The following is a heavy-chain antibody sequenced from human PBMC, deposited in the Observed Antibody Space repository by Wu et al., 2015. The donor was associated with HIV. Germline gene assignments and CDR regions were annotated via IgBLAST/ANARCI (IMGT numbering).Heavy chain of an antibody. Sequence: QVQLVQSGAEVMKPGSSVKVSCKASGGTFSSYAISWVRQAPGQGLEWMGGIIPIFGTANYAQKFQGRVTITADESTSTAYMELSTLRSEDTAVYYCAESSHRYSSSWYDFDYWGQGTLLTVSS. CDR1: GGTFSSYA. J-gene: IGHJ4*02. CDR2: IIPIFGTA. D-gene: IGHD6-13*01. CDR3: AESSHRYSSSWYDFDY. V-gene: IGHV1-69*12.